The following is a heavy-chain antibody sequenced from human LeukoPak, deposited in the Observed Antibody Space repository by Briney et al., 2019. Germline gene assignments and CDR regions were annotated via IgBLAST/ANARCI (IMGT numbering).Heavy chain of an antibody. V-gene: IGHV1-18*01. Sequence: ASVKVSCKASGYTLTSYGISWVRQAPGQGLEWMGWISAYNGNTNYAQKLQGRVTMTTDTSTSTAYMELRSLRSDDTAVYYCARIGYCSSTSCYPYYMDVWGKGTTVTVSS. CDR3: ARIGYCSSTSCYPYYMDV. J-gene: IGHJ6*03. CDR2: ISAYNGNT. D-gene: IGHD2-2*01. CDR1: GYTLTSYG.